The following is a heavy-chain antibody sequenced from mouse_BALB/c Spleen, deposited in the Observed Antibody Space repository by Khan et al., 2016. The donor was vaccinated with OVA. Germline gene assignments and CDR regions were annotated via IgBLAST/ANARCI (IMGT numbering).Heavy chain of an antibody. CDR2: INTSTREP. Sequence: QIQLVQSGPELKKPGETVKISCKASGYTFTNFGMNWVKQAPGKALKWMGWINTSTREPTYADDFKGRFAFSLETSASTAYLQINNLKNEDMATYFCARGLNYYGSWFAYWGQGTLVTVSA. CDR1: GYTFTNFG. CDR3: ARGLNYYGSWFAY. D-gene: IGHD1-1*01. V-gene: IGHV9-1*02. J-gene: IGHJ3*01.